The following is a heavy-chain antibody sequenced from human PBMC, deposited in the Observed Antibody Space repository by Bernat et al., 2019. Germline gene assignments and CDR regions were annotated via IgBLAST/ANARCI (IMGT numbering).Heavy chain of an antibody. D-gene: IGHD6-6*01. CDR1: GGTFSSYA. CDR3: AGCIAARSVWSFDL. V-gene: IGHV1-69*06. Sequence: QVQLVQSGAEVKKPGSSVKVSCKASGGTFSSYAISWVRQAPGQGLEWMGGSIPVFGKANYAQKFQGRVTITADKSTSTANMELSSLRSDDAAVYYCAGCIAARSVWSFDLWGRGTLVTVSS. J-gene: IGHJ2*01. CDR2: SIPVFGKA.